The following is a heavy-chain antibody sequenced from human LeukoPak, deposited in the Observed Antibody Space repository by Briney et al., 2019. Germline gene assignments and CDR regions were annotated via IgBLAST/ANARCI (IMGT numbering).Heavy chain of an antibody. D-gene: IGHD2-2*01. V-gene: IGHV3-23*01. CDR2: IGGSGAST. CDR1: GVTFRTYA. Sequence: GGSLRLSCAASGVTFRTYAMSWVRQAPGKGLEWVAGIGGSGASTFYADSVKGRFTISRDNAKNSLYLQMSDLRAEDTSVYYCARDYNYCSSGRCYDAFDIWGQGTMVTVSS. J-gene: IGHJ3*02. CDR3: ARDYNYCSSGRCYDAFDI.